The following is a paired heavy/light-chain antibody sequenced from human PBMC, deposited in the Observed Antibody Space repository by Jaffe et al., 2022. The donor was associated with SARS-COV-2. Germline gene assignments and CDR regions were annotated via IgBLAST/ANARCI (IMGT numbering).Light chain of an antibody. CDR1: SSDVGGSKY. CDR2: EVS. Sequence: QSALTQPPSASGSPGQSVTVSCTGTSSDVGGSKYVSWYQQHPGKAPKLILYEVSKRPSGVPDRFSGSKSGNTASLTVSGLQAEDEADYYCSSNAGSNNFKFGGGTKLTVL. J-gene: IGLJ2*01. CDR3: SSNAGSNNFK. V-gene: IGLV2-8*01.
Heavy chain of an antibody. D-gene: IGHD4-17*01. J-gene: IGHJ5*02. Sequence: QLQLVETGGGVVQPGRSLRLSCAASGFIFSNYGMHWVRQAPGKGLEWVAVISYDGGNKYYADSVKGRFTISRDNSKNTLYLQMNSLKIEDTAVYYCAKGGGRVTTPFDPWGQGTLVTVSS. V-gene: IGHV3-30*18. CDR3: AKGGGRVTTPFDP. CDR1: GFIFSNYG. CDR2: ISYDGGNK.